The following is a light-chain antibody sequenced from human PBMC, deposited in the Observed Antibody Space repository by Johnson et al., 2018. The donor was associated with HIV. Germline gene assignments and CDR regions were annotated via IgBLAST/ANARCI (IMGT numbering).Light chain of an antibody. Sequence: QSVLTQPPSVSAAPGQKVTISCSGSRSNIGNNYVSWYQQFPGTAPKLLISNNDKRPSGIPDRFSGYRSGTSATLGITGLQTGDEADYYCGTWDSSLRAYVFGTGTKVTV. CDR2: NND. CDR3: GTWDSSLRAYV. CDR1: RSNIGNNY. J-gene: IGLJ1*01. V-gene: IGLV1-51*01.